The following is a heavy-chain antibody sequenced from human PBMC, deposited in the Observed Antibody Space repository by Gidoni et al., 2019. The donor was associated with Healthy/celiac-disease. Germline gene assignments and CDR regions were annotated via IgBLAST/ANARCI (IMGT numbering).Heavy chain of an antibody. CDR1: GYTFTSYG. D-gene: IGHD5-18*01. Sequence: QVQLVQSGAEVKKPGASVKVSCTASGYTFTSYGISWVRQAPGQGLEWMGWISAYNGNTNYAQKLQGRGTMTTDTSTSTAYMELRSLRSDDTAVYYCARDPPPETAMDDNDYWGQGTLVTVSS. J-gene: IGHJ4*02. V-gene: IGHV1-18*04. CDR2: ISAYNGNT. CDR3: ARDPPPETAMDDNDY.